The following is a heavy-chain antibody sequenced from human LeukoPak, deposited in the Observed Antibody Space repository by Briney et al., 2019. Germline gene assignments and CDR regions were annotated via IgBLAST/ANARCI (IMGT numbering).Heavy chain of an antibody. CDR2: ISGSGGDT. CDR3: AKKGATTGDFDY. D-gene: IGHD1-26*01. V-gene: IGHV3-23*01. Sequence: PGGSLRLSCAASGFIVSSYYMSWVRQAPGKGLEWVSAISGSGGDTYYADSVKGPFTISRDNSKNTLYLQMNSLRAEDTAVYYCAKKGATTGDFDYWGQGTLVTVSS. J-gene: IGHJ4*02. CDR1: GFIVSSYY.